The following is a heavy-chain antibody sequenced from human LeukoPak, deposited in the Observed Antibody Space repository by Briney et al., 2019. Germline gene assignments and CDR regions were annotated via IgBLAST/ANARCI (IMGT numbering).Heavy chain of an antibody. CDR2: IKQDGSEK. Sequence: GGSLGLSCAASGFTFSSYWMSWVRQAPGKGLEWVANIKQDGSEKYYVDSVKGRFTISRDNAKNSLYLQMNSLRAEDTAVYYCARQSSGWYTYFDYWGQGTLVTVSS. J-gene: IGHJ4*02. D-gene: IGHD6-19*01. CDR1: GFTFSSYW. V-gene: IGHV3-7*01. CDR3: ARQSSGWYTYFDY.